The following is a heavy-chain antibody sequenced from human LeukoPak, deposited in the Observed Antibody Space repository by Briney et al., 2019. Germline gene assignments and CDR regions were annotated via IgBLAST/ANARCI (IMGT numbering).Heavy chain of an antibody. Sequence: ASVKVSCKASGGTFSSYAISWVRQAPGQGLEWMGRIIPILGIANYAQKFQGRVTITADKSTSTAYMELSSLRSEDTAVYYCARDRTAYSSGWYDCYYGMDVWGQGTTVTVSS. J-gene: IGHJ6*02. V-gene: IGHV1-69*04. CDR2: IIPILGIA. CDR1: GGTFSSYA. D-gene: IGHD6-19*01. CDR3: ARDRTAYSSGWYDCYYGMDV.